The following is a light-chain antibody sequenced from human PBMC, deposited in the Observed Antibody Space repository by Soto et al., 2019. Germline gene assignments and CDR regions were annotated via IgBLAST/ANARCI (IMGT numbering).Light chain of an antibody. CDR1: QSVSSSY. CDR3: QQYGSSPHT. CDR2: GAS. V-gene: IGKV3-20*01. Sequence: EIVLTQSPGTLSLSPGERATLSCRASQSVSSSYLAWYQQKPGQAPRLLIYGASSRATVIPDRFNGSGSGIVFTLTISRLEPEDFAVYYFQQYGSSPHTSGQRTKLEIK. J-gene: IGKJ2*01.